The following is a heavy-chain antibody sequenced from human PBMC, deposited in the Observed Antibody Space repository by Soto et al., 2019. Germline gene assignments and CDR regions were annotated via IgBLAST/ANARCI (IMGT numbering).Heavy chain of an antibody. CDR2: IYHSGST. CDR1: GGSISSSNW. Sequence: PSETLSLTCAVSGGSISSSNWWSWVRQPPGKGLEWIGEIYHSGSTNYNPSLKSRVTISVDKSKNQFSLKLSSVSAADTAVYYCARVLDIVVVPPNWFDPWGQGTLVTVSS. CDR3: ARVLDIVVVPPNWFDP. D-gene: IGHD2-2*03. V-gene: IGHV4-4*02. J-gene: IGHJ5*02.